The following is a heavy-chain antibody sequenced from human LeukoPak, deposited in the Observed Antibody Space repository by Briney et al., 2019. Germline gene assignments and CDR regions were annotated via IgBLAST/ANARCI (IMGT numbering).Heavy chain of an antibody. CDR2: ISGSGGST. J-gene: IGHJ6*03. V-gene: IGHV3-23*01. D-gene: IGHD3-10*01. CDR3: AKDSAFYYIDV. Sequence: QSGGSLRLSCAASGFTFDDYGMSWVRQAPGKGLEWVSGISGSGGSTYYADSVKGRFTISRDNSKNTLYLQMNSLKGDDTAVYYCAKDSAFYYIDVWGKGTTVIISS. CDR1: GFTFDDYG.